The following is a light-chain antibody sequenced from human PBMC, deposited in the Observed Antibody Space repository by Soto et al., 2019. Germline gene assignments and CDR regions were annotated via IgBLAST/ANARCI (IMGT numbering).Light chain of an antibody. CDR3: HQTAANPWT. V-gene: IGKV1-39*01. CDR1: QNIGVY. Sequence: DIQMTQSPSSLSASVGDRVTITCLASQNIGVYLNLYQKKPRKAPKLLIHAASSLHSGVPSTFSGSGSGTDFALTISSLQPEDFATYYCHQTAANPWTFAQGTKVDIK. J-gene: IGKJ1*01. CDR2: AAS.